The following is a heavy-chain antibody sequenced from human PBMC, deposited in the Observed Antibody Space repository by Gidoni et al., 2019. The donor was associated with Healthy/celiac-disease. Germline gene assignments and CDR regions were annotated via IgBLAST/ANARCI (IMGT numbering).Heavy chain of an antibody. V-gene: IGHV4-34*01. J-gene: IGHJ6*02. D-gene: IGHD3-10*01. CDR3: ARASYGSGSYPYYYYGMDV. CDR1: GGSFSGYY. CDR2: INHSGST. Sequence: QVQLQQWGAGLLKPSETLSLTCAVYGGSFSGYYWSWIRQPPGKGLEWIGEINHSGSTNYNPSLKSRVTISVDTSKNQFSLKLSSVTAADTAVYYCARASYGSGSYPYYYYGMDVWGQGTTVTVSS.